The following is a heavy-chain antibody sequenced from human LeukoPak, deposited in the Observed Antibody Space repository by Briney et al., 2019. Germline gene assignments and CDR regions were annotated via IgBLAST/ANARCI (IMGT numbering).Heavy chain of an antibody. CDR1: GYSFTSYW. V-gene: IGHV5-51*01. Sequence: GESLKISCKGSGYSFTSYWIGWVCQMPGKGLEWMGIIYPGDSDTTYSPSFQGQVTISADKSISTAYLQWSSLKASDTAMYYCARHKGCCSGGSCRYYFDYWGQGTLVTVSS. CDR3: ARHKGCCSGGSCRYYFDY. J-gene: IGHJ4*02. CDR2: IYPGDSDT. D-gene: IGHD2-15*01.